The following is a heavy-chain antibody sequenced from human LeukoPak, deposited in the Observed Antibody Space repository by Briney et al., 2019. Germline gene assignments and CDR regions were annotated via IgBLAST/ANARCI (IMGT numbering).Heavy chain of an antibody. D-gene: IGHD3-10*01. J-gene: IGHJ5*02. CDR1: GGSFSNYY. V-gene: IGHV4-34*01. CDR2: INHGGGT. CDR3: AGGTPHYSGSGSYYISHFDP. Sequence: PSETLSLTCAVYGGSFSNYYWSWIRQPPGKGLEWIGEINHGGGTKYNPSLKRRGTISLDTSTNNFSLMLRSGPRADTAVFYCAGGTPHYSGSGSYYISHFDPWGQGTLVTVSS.